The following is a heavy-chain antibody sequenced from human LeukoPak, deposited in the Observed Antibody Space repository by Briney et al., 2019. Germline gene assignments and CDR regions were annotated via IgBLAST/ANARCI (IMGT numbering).Heavy chain of an antibody. CDR2: ISSSSSYI. J-gene: IGHJ4*02. Sequence: GGSLRLSCAASGFTFSSYSMNWVRQAPGKGLEWVSSISSSSSYIYYADSVKGRFTISRDNAKNSLYLQMNSLRAEDTAVYYCARFLGKEGQLVPDYWGQGTLVTVSS. CDR3: ARFLGKEGQLVPDY. CDR1: GFTFSSYS. V-gene: IGHV3-21*01. D-gene: IGHD6-13*01.